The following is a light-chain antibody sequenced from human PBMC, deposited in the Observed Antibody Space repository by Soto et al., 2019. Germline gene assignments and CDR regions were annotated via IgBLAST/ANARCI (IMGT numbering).Light chain of an antibody. CDR1: NSNIGAGYD. CDR2: ANN. V-gene: IGLV1-40*01. J-gene: IGLJ2*01. Sequence: QSVLTQPPSVSGALGQRVTVSCTGSNSNIGAGYDVHWYQKLPGTAPKLLIFANNNRPSGVPDRFSGSRSGTSASLAITGLQAEDEAHYYCSSYAGSNNLVFGGGTKLTVL. CDR3: SSYAGSNNLV.